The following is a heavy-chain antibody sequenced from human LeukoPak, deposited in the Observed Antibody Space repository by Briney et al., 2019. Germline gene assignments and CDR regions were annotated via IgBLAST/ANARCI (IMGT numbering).Heavy chain of an antibody. CDR3: AGGLDIVVVPAAIGARWFDP. D-gene: IGHD2-2*01. J-gene: IGHJ5*02. V-gene: IGHV4-39*07. CDR1: GGSISSSSYY. Sequence: SETLSLTCTVSGGSISSSSYYWGWIRQPPGKGLEWIGEINHSGSTNYNPSLKSRVTISVDTSKNQFSLKLSSVTAADTAVYYCAGGLDIVVVPAAIGARWFDPWGQGTLVTVSS. CDR2: INHSGST.